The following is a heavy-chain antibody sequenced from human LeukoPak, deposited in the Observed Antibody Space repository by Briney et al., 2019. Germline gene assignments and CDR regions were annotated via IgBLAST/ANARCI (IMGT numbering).Heavy chain of an antibody. Sequence: GGSLRLSCAASGFTFSSYSMNWVRQAPGKGLEWVSSISSSSSYIFYADSMRGRLTISRDNAKNSLYLQMNSLRAEDTAVYYCARHRIESGYDYGGIDYWGQGTLVTVSS. CDR3: ARHRIESGYDYGGIDY. CDR2: ISSSSSYI. CDR1: GFTFSSYS. V-gene: IGHV3-21*01. D-gene: IGHD5-12*01. J-gene: IGHJ4*02.